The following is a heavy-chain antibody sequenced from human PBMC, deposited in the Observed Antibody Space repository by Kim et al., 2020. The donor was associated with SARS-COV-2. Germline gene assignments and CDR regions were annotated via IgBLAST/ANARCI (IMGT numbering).Heavy chain of an antibody. CDR2: IRSKTNNYAT. CDR3: VTGGDIKEY. CDR1: GFTFSGSA. J-gene: IGHJ4*02. D-gene: IGHD2-21*02. Sequence: GGSLRLSCAASGFTFSGSAMHWVRQASGKGLEWVGRIRSKTNNYATAYAEALKGRISICRDDTKNTRYLEVNSLQAEDTDVYYCVTGGDIKEYWGQGT. V-gene: IGHV3-73*01.